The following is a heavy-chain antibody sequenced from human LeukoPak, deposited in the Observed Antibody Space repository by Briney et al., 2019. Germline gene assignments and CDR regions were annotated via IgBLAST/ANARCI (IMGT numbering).Heavy chain of an antibody. CDR2: IYYSGST. CDR1: GGSISSSSYY. V-gene: IGHV4-39*07. CDR3: ARDAVGATAFDY. Sequence: SETLSLTCTVSGGSISSSSYYWSWIRQPPGKGLEWIGSIYYSGSTYYNPSLKSRVTISVDRSKNQFSLKLSSVTAADTAVYYCARDAVGATAFDYWGQGTLVTVSS. D-gene: IGHD1-26*01. J-gene: IGHJ4*02.